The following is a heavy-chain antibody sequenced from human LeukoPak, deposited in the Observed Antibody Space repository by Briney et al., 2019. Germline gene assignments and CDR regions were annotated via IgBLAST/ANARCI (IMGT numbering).Heavy chain of an antibody. V-gene: IGHV3-15*01. CDR3: TTQTTVSY. J-gene: IGHJ4*02. CDR2: IKSKTDGGTT. D-gene: IGHD4-17*01. Sequence: GGSLRLSCAASGFTFINAWMRWVRQAPGEGRGWVGRIKSKTDGGTTDYAAPVKGRFTISRDDSKNTLYLQMNSLKTEYTAVYYCTTQTTVSYWGQGTLVTVSS. CDR1: GFTFINAW.